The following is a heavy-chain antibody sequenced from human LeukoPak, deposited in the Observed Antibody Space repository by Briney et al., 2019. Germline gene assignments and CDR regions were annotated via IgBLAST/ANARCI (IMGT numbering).Heavy chain of an antibody. J-gene: IGHJ4*02. CDR1: GFTFSSYD. CDR2: IGIAGDT. Sequence: AGGSLRLSCAAPGFTFSSYDMHWVRQVTGKRLEWVSAIGIAGDTYYLDSVKGRFTISRENAKNSLYLQMNSLRAGDTAVYYCAGGGDRDYWGQGTLVTVSS. V-gene: IGHV3-13*04. CDR3: AGGGDRDY.